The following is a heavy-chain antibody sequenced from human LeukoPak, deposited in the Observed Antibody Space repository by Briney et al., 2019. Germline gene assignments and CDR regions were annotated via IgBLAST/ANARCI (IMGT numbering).Heavy chain of an antibody. J-gene: IGHJ6*02. CDR1: GFTFSSYS. CDR2: ISSSSSYI. D-gene: IGHD5-18*01. V-gene: IGHV3-21*01. Sequence: GGSLRLSCAASGFTFSSYSMNWVRQAPGKGLEWVSSISSSSSYIYYADSVEGRFTISRDNAKNSLYLQMNSLRAEDTAVYYCARDTSGYRYVWGQGTTVTVSS. CDR3: ARDTSGYRYV.